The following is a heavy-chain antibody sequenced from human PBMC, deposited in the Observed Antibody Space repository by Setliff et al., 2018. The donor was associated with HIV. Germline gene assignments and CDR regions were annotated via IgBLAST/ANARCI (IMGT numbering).Heavy chain of an antibody. CDR3: ARGNYDTSDYYTNFYYYYMDV. CDR2: VYYSGST. Sequence: SETLSLTCTVSGDPISTYYWSWVRKPPGKGLEWIGYVYYSGSTSYSPSLRGRVTMSVDPSQNQFSLKLNSVTAADTAIYYCARGNYDTSDYYTNFYYYYMDVWGKGTAVTVSS. CDR1: GDPISTYY. J-gene: IGHJ6*03. D-gene: IGHD3-22*01. V-gene: IGHV4-59*01.